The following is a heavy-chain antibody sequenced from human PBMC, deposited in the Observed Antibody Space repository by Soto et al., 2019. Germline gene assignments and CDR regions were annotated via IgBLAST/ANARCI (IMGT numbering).Heavy chain of an antibody. J-gene: IGHJ4*02. CDR1: GFIFNNAW. V-gene: IGHV3-23*01. Sequence: LRLSCATSGFIFNNAWMTWVRQAPGKGLEWVSGISAGGDTTYYADSVKGRFTILRDNSKNSVSLQMNSLRVEDTAVYYCVRRVWGQGTLVTVSS. CDR3: VRRV. CDR2: ISAGGDTT.